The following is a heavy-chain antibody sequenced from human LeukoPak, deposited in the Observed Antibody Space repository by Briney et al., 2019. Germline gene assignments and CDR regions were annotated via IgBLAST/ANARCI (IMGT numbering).Heavy chain of an antibody. J-gene: IGHJ3*01. V-gene: IGHV1-2*02. Sequence: EASVKVSCKASGYTFTGYYMHWVRQAPGQGLEWMGWINPQNTGTNYAQKFQDRVTMTRDTSIRTAYMVLIRLKSDDTAVFYCARGGPLEWAPDAFDLWGQGTMVTVSS. CDR3: ARGGPLEWAPDAFDL. CDR2: INPQNTGT. D-gene: IGHD1-1*01. CDR1: GYTFTGYY.